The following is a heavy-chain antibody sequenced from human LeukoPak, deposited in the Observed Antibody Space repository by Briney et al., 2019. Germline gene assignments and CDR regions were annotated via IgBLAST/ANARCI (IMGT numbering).Heavy chain of an antibody. J-gene: IGHJ6*02. CDR1: GFTVSSNY. Sequence: GGSLRLSCAASGFTVSSNYMSWVRQAPGKGLEWVSVIYSGGSTYYADSVKGRFTISRDNSKNTLYLQMNSLRAEDTAVYYCARPSTTVTRGPYYYYGMDVWGQGTTVTVSS. D-gene: IGHD4-17*01. V-gene: IGHV3-66*04. CDR3: ARPSTTVTRGPYYYYGMDV. CDR2: IYSGGST.